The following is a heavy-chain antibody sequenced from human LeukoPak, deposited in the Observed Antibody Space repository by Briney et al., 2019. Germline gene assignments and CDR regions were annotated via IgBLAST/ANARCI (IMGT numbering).Heavy chain of an antibody. CDR1: GYTFTSYG. CDR2: ISAYNGNT. V-gene: IGHV1-18*01. D-gene: IGHD3-10*01. CDR3: ARYMGYGSGSYYCYYYYMDV. J-gene: IGHJ6*03. Sequence: GASVKVSCKASGYTFTSYGISWVRQAPGQGLEWMGWISAYNGNTNYAQKLQGRVTMTTDTSTSTAYMELRSLRSDDTAVYYCARYMGYGSGSYYCYYYYMDVWGKGTTVTISS.